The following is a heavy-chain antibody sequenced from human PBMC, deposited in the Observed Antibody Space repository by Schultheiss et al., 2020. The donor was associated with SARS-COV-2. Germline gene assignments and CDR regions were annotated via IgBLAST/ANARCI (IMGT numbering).Heavy chain of an antibody. CDR1: GGSISSYY. CDR2: INHSGST. V-gene: IGHV4-34*01. CDR3: ARVNYAGAFDI. D-gene: IGHD2-2*01. J-gene: IGHJ3*02. Sequence: SQTLSLTCTVSGGSISSYYWSWIRQPPGKGLEWIGEINHSGSTNYNPSLKSRVTISVDTSKNQFSLKLSSVTAADTAVYYCARVNYAGAFDIWGRGTMVTVSS.